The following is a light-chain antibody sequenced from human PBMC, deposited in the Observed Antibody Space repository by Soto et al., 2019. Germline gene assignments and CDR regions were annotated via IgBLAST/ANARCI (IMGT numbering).Light chain of an antibody. CDR2: EAL. CDR3: QQRNDWPLT. J-gene: IGKJ4*02. Sequence: ETVLTQSPSTLSFSPWERSTLSFRASRSISTYLAWYQQKPGQAPRLLIYEALNRATGIPARFSGSGSGTDFTLTISSLEPEDFAVYYCQQRNDWPLTFGGGTNVDIK. CDR1: RSISTY. V-gene: IGKV3-11*01.